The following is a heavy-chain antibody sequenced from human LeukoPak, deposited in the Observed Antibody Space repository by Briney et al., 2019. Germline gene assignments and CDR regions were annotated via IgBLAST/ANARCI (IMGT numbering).Heavy chain of an antibody. V-gene: IGHV3-48*04. D-gene: IGHD1-26*01. CDR3: ARERGGSYAAIDY. CDR1: GFTFSSYS. J-gene: IGHJ4*02. Sequence: GGSLRLSCAASGFTFSSYSLNWVRQAPGKGLEWVSFISSSSITIYYADSVKGRFTISRDNAEKSLYLQMNSLRAEDTAVYYCARERGGSYAAIDYWGQGTPLTLSS. CDR2: ISSSSITI.